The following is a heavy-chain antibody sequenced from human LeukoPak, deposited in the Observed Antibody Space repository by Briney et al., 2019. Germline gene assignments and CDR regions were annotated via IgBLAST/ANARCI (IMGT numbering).Heavy chain of an antibody. CDR1: GVMFPSYW. D-gene: IGHD3-10*01. V-gene: IGHV3-7*04. Sequence: GGSLRLSCAASGVMFPSYWMTWVRQAPGKGLEWVANIKQDGSEKYYVDSVKGCFTISRDNAKNSVYLQMNSLRAEDTAVYYCARRHHFGFLDSWGQGTLVTVSS. J-gene: IGHJ4*02. CDR2: IKQDGSEK. CDR3: ARRHHFGFLDS.